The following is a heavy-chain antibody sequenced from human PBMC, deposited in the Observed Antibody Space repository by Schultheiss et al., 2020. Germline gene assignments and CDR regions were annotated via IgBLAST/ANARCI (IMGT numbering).Heavy chain of an antibody. CDR3: ARDLRIMITFGGVIASNFDY. V-gene: IGHV1-8*01. Sequence: ASVKVSCKASGYTFTSYDINWVRQATGQGLEWMGWMNPNSGNTGYAQKFQGRVTMTRDTSISTAYMELSRLRSYDTAVYYCARDLRIMITFGGVIASNFDYWGQGTLVNVSS. D-gene: IGHD3-16*02. CDR2: MNPNSGNT. J-gene: IGHJ4*02. CDR1: GYTFTSYD.